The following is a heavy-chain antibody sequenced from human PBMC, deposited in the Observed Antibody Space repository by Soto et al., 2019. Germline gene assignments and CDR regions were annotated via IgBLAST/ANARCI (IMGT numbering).Heavy chain of an antibody. CDR1: GGSFSGYY. CDR2: INHSGST. D-gene: IGHD3-10*01. CDR3: ARERVVLLWFGDGNWFDP. J-gene: IGHJ5*02. V-gene: IGHV4-34*01. Sequence: QVQLQQWGAGLLKPSETLSLTCAVYGGSFSGYYWSWIRQPPGKGLEWIGEINHSGSTNYNPSLKNRVTISVDTSKNQFSLKLSSVTAADTAVYYCARERVVLLWFGDGNWFDPWGQGTLVTVSS.